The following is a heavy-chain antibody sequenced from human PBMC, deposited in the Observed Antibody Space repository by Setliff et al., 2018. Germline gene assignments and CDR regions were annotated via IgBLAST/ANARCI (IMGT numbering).Heavy chain of an antibody. D-gene: IGHD3-10*01. CDR1: GYTFSDNY. CDR2: INPNSGGT. CDR3: ARDPWFGGNSCLDF. Sequence: ASVKVSCKASGYTFSDNYIHWVRQAPGQGLEWMGWINPNSGGTNYVQKFQGRVTMTRDTSISTVYMELSRLRSDDTAVYYCARDPWFGGNSCLDFWGRGTLVTVSS. V-gene: IGHV1-2*02. J-gene: IGHJ4*02.